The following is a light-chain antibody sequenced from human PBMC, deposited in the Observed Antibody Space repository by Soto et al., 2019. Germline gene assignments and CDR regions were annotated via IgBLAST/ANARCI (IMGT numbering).Light chain of an antibody. CDR1: SSNIGSNY. CDR3: AAWDLSMCGYV. CDR2: SNN. Sequence: QSVLTQPPSASGTPGQRVTIPCSGSSSNIGSNYVYWYQQLPGTAPKLLIYSNNQRPSGVPDRFSGSKSGTSASLAISGLRSKDEADYYCAAWDLSMCGYVCGTGTEVTV. V-gene: IGLV1-47*02. J-gene: IGLJ1*01.